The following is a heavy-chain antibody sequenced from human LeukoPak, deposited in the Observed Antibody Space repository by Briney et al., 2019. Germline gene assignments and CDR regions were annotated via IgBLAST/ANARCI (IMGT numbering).Heavy chain of an antibody. V-gene: IGHV4-30-4*01. CDR3: ARVPWGMGELSSRDAFDI. Sequence: PSETLSLTCTVSGGSISSGDYYWSWIRQPPGKGLEWIGYIYYSGSTIYNPSLKSRLTISVDTSKNQFSLKLRSVTAADTAVYYCARVPWGMGELSSRDAFDIWGQGTMVTVSS. CDR2: IYYSGST. J-gene: IGHJ3*02. CDR1: GGSISSGDYY. D-gene: IGHD3-16*02.